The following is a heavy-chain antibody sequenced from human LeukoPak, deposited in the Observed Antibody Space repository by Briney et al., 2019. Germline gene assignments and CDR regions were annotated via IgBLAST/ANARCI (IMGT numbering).Heavy chain of an antibody. CDR2: IYTSGST. CDR1: GGSISSYY. Sequence: PSETLSLTCTVSGGSISSYYWSWIRQPAGKGLEWIGRIYTSGSTNYNPSLKSRVTMSVDTSKNQFSLKLSSVTAADTAVYYFGSDSGYQLLVYDAFDIWGQGTMVTASS. V-gene: IGHV4-4*07. CDR3: GSDSGYQLLVYDAFDI. D-gene: IGHD2-2*01. J-gene: IGHJ3*02.